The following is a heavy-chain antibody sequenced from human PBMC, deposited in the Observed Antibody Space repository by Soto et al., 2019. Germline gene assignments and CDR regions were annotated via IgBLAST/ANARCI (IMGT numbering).Heavy chain of an antibody. CDR3: TTDGPLGS. Sequence: EVQLVESGGGLVKPGGSLTVSCAASGFTLTHAWMAWVRQAPGKGLEWVGRIKSKSYGGTTDYAAPARCRIPTSRDDPKNTLYPQMNGRKMEETAVYYCTTDGPLGSWGQGTLGTVSS. CDR1: GFTLTHAW. CDR2: IKSKSYGGTT. V-gene: IGHV3-15*07. J-gene: IGHJ5*01.